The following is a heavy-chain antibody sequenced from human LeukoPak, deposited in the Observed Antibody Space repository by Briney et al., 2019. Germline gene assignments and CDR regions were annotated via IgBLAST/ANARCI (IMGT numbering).Heavy chain of an antibody. V-gene: IGHV3-21*01. Sequence: PGGALRLSCAASGFTFSSHSMDWVRQAPGKGLEWVSSISSSSSYIYYADSVKGRFTISRDNAKNSLYLQMNSLRAEDTAVYYCARRGGIPLGSFDIWGQGAMVTVSS. CDR2: ISSSSSYI. CDR3: ARRGGIPLGSFDI. J-gene: IGHJ3*02. CDR1: GFTFSSHS. D-gene: IGHD7-27*01.